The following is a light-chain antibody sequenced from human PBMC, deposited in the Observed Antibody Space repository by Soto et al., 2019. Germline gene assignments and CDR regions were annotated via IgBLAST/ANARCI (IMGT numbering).Light chain of an antibody. CDR1: SSDVGNYNL. V-gene: IGLV2-23*03. Sequence: QSALTQPASVSGSPGQSITISCTGTSSDVGNYNLVSWYQQHPGKAPKLMIYEGSKRPSGVSNRFSGSKSGNTASLTISGLQAEDEADYDCCSYAGSSAFVVFGGGTQRTVL. CDR2: EGS. J-gene: IGLJ2*01. CDR3: CSYAGSSAFVV.